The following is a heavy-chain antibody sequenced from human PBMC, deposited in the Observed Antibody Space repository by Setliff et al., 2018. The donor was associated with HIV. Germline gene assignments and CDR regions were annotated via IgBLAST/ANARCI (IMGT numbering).Heavy chain of an antibody. J-gene: IGHJ4*02. CDR1: GGSISSHY. D-gene: IGHD3-16*01. CDR3: ARMVSDYIGHSDY. V-gene: IGHV4-59*08. CDR2: IWHSGNT. Sequence: PSETLSLTCTVSGGSISSHYWSWIRQPPGKGLEWIGSIWHSGNTYYNPSLRSRASLSVDTSKNQFSLRLSSVTASDTAVYYCARMVSDYIGHSDYWGQGTLVTVSS.